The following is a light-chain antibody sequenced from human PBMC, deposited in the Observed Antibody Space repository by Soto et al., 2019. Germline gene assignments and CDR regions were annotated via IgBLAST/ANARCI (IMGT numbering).Light chain of an antibody. J-gene: IGLJ1*01. Sequence: QSVLTQPASVSGSPGQSITISCTGTSSDVGSYKFVSWYQQYPGKAPKLMIYEGSKRPSGVSDRFSGSKSGNTASLTISGLQAEDEADYFCCSYAGGSNVFGTGTTLTV. CDR2: EGS. V-gene: IGLV2-23*03. CDR3: CSYAGGSNV. CDR1: SSDVGSYKF.